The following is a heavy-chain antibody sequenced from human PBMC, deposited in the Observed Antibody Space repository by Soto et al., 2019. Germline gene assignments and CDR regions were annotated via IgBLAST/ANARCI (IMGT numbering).Heavy chain of an antibody. V-gene: IGHV1-2*02. CDR3: ARASCSPLTVYAPLGF. CDR1: GYSLTEYY. Sequence: ASVKVSCKASGYSLTEYYLHWVRQAPGQGLEWMGWITPTTGGTTYAQKFEGRVTMTRDRSVNTAYMELSRLRSDDTALYFCARASCSPLTVYAPLGFWGQGGLVTVSS. D-gene: IGHD2-8*01. CDR2: ITPTTGGT. J-gene: IGHJ4*02.